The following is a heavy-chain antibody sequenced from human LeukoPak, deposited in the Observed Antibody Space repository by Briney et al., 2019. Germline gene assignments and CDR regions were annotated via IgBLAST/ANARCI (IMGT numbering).Heavy chain of an antibody. CDR2: IYTSGST. V-gene: IGHV4-61*02. CDR3: ARDQYSYGRRDYYYYMDV. CDR1: GGSISSGSYY. Sequence: SETLSLTCTVSGGSISSGSYYWGWIRQPAGKGLEWIGRIYTSGSTNYNPSLKSRVTISVDTFKNQFSLKLSSVTAADTAVYYCARDQYSYGRRDYYYYMDVWGKGTTVTVSS. J-gene: IGHJ6*03. D-gene: IGHD5-18*01.